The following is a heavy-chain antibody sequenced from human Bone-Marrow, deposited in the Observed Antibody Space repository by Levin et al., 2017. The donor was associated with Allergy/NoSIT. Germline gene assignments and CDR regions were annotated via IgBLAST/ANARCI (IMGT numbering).Heavy chain of an antibody. CDR3: ANGYSGYSTLFDS. Sequence: RPGGSLRLSCEASGLTFSNHAMHWVRHIPGKGLEWVSGIGSSGGATYYADSVRGRLTISRDNSKNTLYLEMTNLRAEDTAIYYCANGYSGYSTLFDSWGQGTLVTVSS. V-gene: IGHV3-23*01. J-gene: IGHJ4*02. D-gene: IGHD5-12*01. CDR2: IGSSGGAT. CDR1: GLTFSNHA.